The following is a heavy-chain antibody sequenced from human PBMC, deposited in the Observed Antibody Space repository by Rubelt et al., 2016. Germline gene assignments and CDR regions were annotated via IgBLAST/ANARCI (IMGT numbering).Heavy chain of an antibody. J-gene: IGHJ4*02. V-gene: IGHV3-23*04. CDR1: GFTFSDYS. CDR2: ISGSGGST. CDR3: AGGSGWLIDY. D-gene: IGHD6-19*01. Sequence: VESGGGLVKPGGSLRLSCEVSGFTFSDYSLNWVRQAPGKGLEWVSGISGSGGSTHHADSVKGRFTISRDNSKNTLYLQMNSLRAEDTAVYFCAGGSGWLIDYWGQGTLVTVSS.